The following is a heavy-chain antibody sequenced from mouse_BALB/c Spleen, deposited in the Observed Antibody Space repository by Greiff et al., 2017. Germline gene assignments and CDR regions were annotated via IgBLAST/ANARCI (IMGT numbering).Heavy chain of an antibody. Sequence: VQLQQPGAELVKPGASVKLSCKASGYTFTSYWMHWVKQRPGQGLEWIGEIDPSDSYTNYNQKFKGKATLTVDKSSSTAYMQLSSLTSEDSAVYYCARSLRRTALFAYWGQGTLVTVSA. J-gene: IGHJ3*01. D-gene: IGHD1-2*01. CDR2: IDPSDSYT. CDR1: GYTFTSYW. V-gene: IGHV1-69*02. CDR3: ARSLRRTALFAY.